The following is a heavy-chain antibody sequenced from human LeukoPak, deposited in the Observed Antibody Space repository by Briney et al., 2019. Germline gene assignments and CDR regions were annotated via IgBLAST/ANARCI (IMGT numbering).Heavy chain of an antibody. J-gene: IGHJ4*02. V-gene: IGHV3-30*02. D-gene: IGHD3-22*01. CDR3: AKNFEISGYYYVPYYFDY. CDR2: IRYDGSNK. Sequence: GGSLRLSCAASGFTFSSYGMHWVRQAPGKGLEWVAFIRYDGSNKYYADSVKGRFTISRDNSKNTLYPQMNSLRAEDTAVDYCAKNFEISGYYYVPYYFDYWGQGTLVTVSS. CDR1: GFTFSSYG.